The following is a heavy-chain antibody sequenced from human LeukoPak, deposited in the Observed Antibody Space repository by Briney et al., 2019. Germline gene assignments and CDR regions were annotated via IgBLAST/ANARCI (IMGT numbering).Heavy chain of an antibody. CDR3: ALRPVGFYYMDV. Sequence: SETLSPTCTVSGGSISSGGYYWSWIRQHPGKGLEWIGYISYSGTTYYNPSLKSRVIISIDTSKNQFSLKLSSVTAADTAVYYCALRPVGFYYMDVWGKGTPVTVSS. D-gene: IGHD4-17*01. J-gene: IGHJ6*03. CDR2: ISYSGTT. V-gene: IGHV4-31*03. CDR1: GGSISSGGYY.